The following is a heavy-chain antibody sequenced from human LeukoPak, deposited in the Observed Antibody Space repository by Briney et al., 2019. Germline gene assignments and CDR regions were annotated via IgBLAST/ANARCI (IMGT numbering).Heavy chain of an antibody. CDR3: AKDRGDYPPYFDH. D-gene: IGHD2-21*02. V-gene: IGHV3-30*02. J-gene: IGHJ4*02. CDR2: IRKDGNDE. Sequence: GGSLRLSCAASGFTFNAYAIHWVRQAPGKGLEWVAFIRKDGNDEKYADSVKGRFTISRDNSKNTVYLQMNNLQTEDTSIYYCAKDRGDYPPYFDHWGQGTLVTVSS. CDR1: GFTFNAYA.